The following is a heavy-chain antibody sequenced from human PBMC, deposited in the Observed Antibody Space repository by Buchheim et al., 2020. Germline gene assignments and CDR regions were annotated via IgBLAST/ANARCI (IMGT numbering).Heavy chain of an antibody. CDR3: ARQGSGSYYFDY. Sequence: QVQLQESGPGLVKPSETLSLTCTVSGGSISSYYWSWIRQPPGKGLEWIGYIYYSGSTNYNPPLKSRVTISVDTSKNQFSLKLSSVTAADTAVYYCARQGSGSYYFDYWGQGTL. D-gene: IGHD1-26*01. CDR2: IYYSGST. J-gene: IGHJ4*02. V-gene: IGHV4-59*08. CDR1: GGSISSYY.